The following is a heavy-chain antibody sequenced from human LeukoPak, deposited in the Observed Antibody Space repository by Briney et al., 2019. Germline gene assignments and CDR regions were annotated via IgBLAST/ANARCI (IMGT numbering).Heavy chain of an antibody. CDR1: GGSISSSSYY. CDR3: TKGFGELSYYFDY. V-gene: IGHV4-39*01. CDR2: IYYSGST. D-gene: IGHD3-10*01. J-gene: IGHJ4*02. Sequence: SETLSLTCTVSGGSISSSSYYWGWIRQPSGKGLEWIGSIYYSGSTYYNPSLKSRVTISVDTSKNQFSLKLSSVTAADTAVYYCTKGFGELSYYFDYWGQGTLVTVSS.